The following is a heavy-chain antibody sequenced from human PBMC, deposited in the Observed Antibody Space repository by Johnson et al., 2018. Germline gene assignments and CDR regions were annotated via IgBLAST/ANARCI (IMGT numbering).Heavy chain of an antibody. CDR3: ARARSWGRQRYYYYYGMDV. D-gene: IGHD3-16*01. V-gene: IGHV3-9*01. CDR2: ISWNSGSI. J-gene: IGHJ6*02. Sequence: VQLVESGGGVVQPGRSLRLSCAASGFTFDDYAMHWVRQAPGKGLEWVSGISWNSGSIGYADSVKGRFTISRDNSKNTLYLQMNSLRAEDTAVYYCARARSWGRQRYYYYYGMDVWGQGTTVTVSS. CDR1: GFTFDDYA.